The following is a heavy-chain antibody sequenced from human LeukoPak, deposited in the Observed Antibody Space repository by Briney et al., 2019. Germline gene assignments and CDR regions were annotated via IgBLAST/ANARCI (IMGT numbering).Heavy chain of an antibody. Sequence: SETLSLTCTVSGGSISSYYWSWIRQPAGKGLEWIGRIYTSGSANYNPSLKSRVTMSVDTSKNQFSLKLSSVTAADTAVYYCARENDDFWSGYYWDYWGQGTWSPSPQ. CDR3: ARENDDFWSGYYWDY. D-gene: IGHD3-3*01. V-gene: IGHV4-4*07. CDR2: IYTSGSA. J-gene: IGHJ4*02. CDR1: GGSISSYY.